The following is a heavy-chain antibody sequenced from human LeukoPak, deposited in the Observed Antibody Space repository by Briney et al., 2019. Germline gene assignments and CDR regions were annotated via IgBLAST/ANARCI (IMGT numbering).Heavy chain of an antibody. CDR2: IAVDGSTI. D-gene: IGHD1-26*01. CDR3: ARVGKWGAHPDFDY. Sequence: PGGSLRLSCAASGFTFSNYWMRWVRQAPGKGLVWVSRIAVDGSTINYADSVKGRFTISRDNAKNTLYLQMNSLRAEDTAVYYCARVGKWGAHPDFDYWGQGTLVTVSS. J-gene: IGHJ4*02. V-gene: IGHV3-74*01. CDR1: GFTFSNYW.